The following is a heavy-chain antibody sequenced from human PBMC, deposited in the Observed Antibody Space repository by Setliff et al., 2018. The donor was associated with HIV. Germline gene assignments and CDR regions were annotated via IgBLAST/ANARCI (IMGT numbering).Heavy chain of an antibody. CDR1: GFSLSYHG. CDR3: VRDQNTPSRCRSKTCINPGDY. D-gene: IGHD2-2*01. V-gene: IGHV3-33*01. Sequence: LRLSCAASGFSLSYHGMHWVRQAPGKGLEWVAIIWYDGSNEYYADSVKGRFTISRDNSKNTLYLQMDSLRAEDTAVYYCVRDQNTPSRCRSKTCINPGDYWGLGTLVTVS. J-gene: IGHJ4*02. CDR2: IWYDGSNE.